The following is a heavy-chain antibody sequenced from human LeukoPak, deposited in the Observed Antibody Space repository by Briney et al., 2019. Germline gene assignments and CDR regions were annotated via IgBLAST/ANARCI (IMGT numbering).Heavy chain of an antibody. CDR2: ISSYNGNT. CDR1: GYTFNTYG. D-gene: IGHD2-2*01. J-gene: IGHJ5*02. Sequence: ASVTVSCKASGYTFNTYGITWVRQAPGHGLEWMGWISSYNGNTSYAAKVQGRITMTKDTSASTAYLELRSLRSDDTAVYYCARIACSSSSCTYSGRRRVRGGSLDPWGQGTLVTASS. CDR3: ARIACSSSSCTYSGRRRVRGGSLDP. V-gene: IGHV1-18*01.